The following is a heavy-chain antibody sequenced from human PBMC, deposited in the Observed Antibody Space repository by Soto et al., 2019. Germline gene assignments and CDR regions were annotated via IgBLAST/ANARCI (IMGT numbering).Heavy chain of an antibody. V-gene: IGHV4-61*01. Sequence: PSETLSLTCTVSGGSVSNGSYYWSWIQQPPGKGLERIGYIYYSGSTNYNPSLKSRVTISVDTSKNQFSLKLSSVTAADTAVYYCARGVPYSYGYVSWFDPWGQGTLVTVSS. CDR1: GGSVSNGSYY. CDR3: ARGVPYSYGYVSWFDP. J-gene: IGHJ5*02. CDR2: IYYSGST. D-gene: IGHD5-18*01.